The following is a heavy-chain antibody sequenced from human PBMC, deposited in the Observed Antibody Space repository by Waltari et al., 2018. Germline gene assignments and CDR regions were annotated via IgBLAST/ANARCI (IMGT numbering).Heavy chain of an antibody. CDR2: IGGGGVST. J-gene: IGHJ5*02. CDR1: GFAFSSYA. D-gene: IGHD3-10*01. Sequence: EVQLLESGGGLVQPGGSLRLSCAASGFAFSSYAMSWVRPAPGKGLEWVSAIGGGGVSTYAADSVKCRFTIYRDNAKNTLYLQMNGLGAEDTAVYYCAKDRTGSKFDPWGQGTLVTVSS. CDR3: AKDRTGSKFDP. V-gene: IGHV3-23*01.